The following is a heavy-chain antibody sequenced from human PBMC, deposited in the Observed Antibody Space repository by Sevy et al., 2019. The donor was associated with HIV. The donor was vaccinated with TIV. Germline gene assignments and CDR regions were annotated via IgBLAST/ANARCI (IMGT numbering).Heavy chain of an antibody. J-gene: IGHJ6*02. D-gene: IGHD2-2*01. Sequence: GGSLRLSCAASGFTFSSYWMSWVRQAPGKGLEWVANIKQDGSEKYYVDSVKGRFTISRDNAKNSLYLQMNSLRAEDTAVYYCARLGYCSSTSCPYYYYGMDFWGQGTTVTVSS. CDR2: IKQDGSEK. CDR3: ARLGYCSSTSCPYYYYGMDF. CDR1: GFTFSSYW. V-gene: IGHV3-7*01.